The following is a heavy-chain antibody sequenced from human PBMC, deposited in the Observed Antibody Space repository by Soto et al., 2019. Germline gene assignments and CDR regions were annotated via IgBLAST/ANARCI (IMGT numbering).Heavy chain of an antibody. CDR1: GFTFSSYG. V-gene: IGHV3-33*01. CDR3: ARVDELGLHRFYYYYMDV. Sequence: PGGSLRLSCAASGFTFSSYGMHWVRQAPGKGLEWVAVIWYDGSNKYYAESVKGRFTISRDNSKNTLYLQMNSLRAEDTAVYYCARVDELGLHRFYYYYMDVWGKGTTVTVSS. D-gene: IGHD1-7*01. J-gene: IGHJ6*03. CDR2: IWYDGSNK.